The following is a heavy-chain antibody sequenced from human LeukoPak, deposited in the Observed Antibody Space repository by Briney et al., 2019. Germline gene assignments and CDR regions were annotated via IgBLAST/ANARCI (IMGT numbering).Heavy chain of an antibody. CDR2: ISSSSSKI. CDR3: ARLAVAYNWFDP. Sequence: PGGSLRLSCAASGFTFSSYSMNWVRQAPGKGLEWVSSISSSSSKIYYADSVKGRFTISRDNAKNSLYLQMNSLRVEDTAIYYCARLAVAYNWFDPWGQGTLVTVSS. CDR1: GFTFSSYS. J-gene: IGHJ5*02. D-gene: IGHD6-19*01. V-gene: IGHV3-21*01.